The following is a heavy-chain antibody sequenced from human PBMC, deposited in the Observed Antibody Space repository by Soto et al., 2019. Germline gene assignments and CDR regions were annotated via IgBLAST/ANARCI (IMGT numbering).Heavy chain of an antibody. Sequence: QIPLKESGPPLVRPTQTLTLACSFSGFSLTTSGVGVGWIRQPPGKALEFLALIYWDDDTRYRPSLRTRLTITKDTSKNLVVLPMTNVDPVDTATYYCVRFWSCFFVPRHRDAFDFWGQGTMVTVSS. CDR3: VRFWSCFFVPRHRDAFDF. V-gene: IGHV2-5*02. CDR2: IYWDDDT. CDR1: GFSLTTSGVG. J-gene: IGHJ3*01. D-gene: IGHD3-3*01.